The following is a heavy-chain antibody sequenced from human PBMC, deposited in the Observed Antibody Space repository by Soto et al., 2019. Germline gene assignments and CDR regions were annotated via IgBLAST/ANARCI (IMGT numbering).Heavy chain of an antibody. CDR2: IKSKTDGGTT. CDR3: XXXXXXXXXXXXXVIRDY. V-gene: IGHV3-15*01. J-gene: IGHJ4*02. D-gene: IGHD3-16*02. CDR1: GFTFSNAW. Sequence: EVQLVESGGGLVKPGGSLRLSCAASGFTFSNAWMSWVRQAPGKGLEWVGRIKSKTDGGTTDYAAPVKGRFTISRDDSXXXXXXXXXXXXXXXXXXXXXXXXXXXXXXXXXXVIRDYWGQGTLVTVSS.